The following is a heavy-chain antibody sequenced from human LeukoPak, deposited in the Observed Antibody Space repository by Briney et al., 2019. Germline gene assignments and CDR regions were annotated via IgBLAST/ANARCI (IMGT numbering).Heavy chain of an antibody. V-gene: IGHV7-4-1*02. CDR3: AREILRFDI. J-gene: IGHJ3*02. Sequence: ASVKVSCKASGYIFNSQGMNWVRQAPGQGLEWMGWINTDPGKATYAQGFTGRFVFSLDSSVSTVYLQISDLMPEDTAKYYCAREILRFDIWGQGTTVTVSS. CDR1: GYIFNSQG. CDR2: INTDPGKA.